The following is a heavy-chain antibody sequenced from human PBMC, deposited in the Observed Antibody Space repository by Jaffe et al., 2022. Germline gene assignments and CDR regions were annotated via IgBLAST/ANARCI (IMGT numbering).Heavy chain of an antibody. V-gene: IGHV3-66*02. CDR3: ARAHAGYSSGWNDY. CDR2: TYSGGSG. Sequence: EVLLVESGGGLVQPGGSLRLSCAASGFSVSDSYMTWVRQAPGKGLEWVSATYSGGSGYYADSVKGRFTFSRDNSNNTLYLQMNSLRPEDTATYYCARAHAGYSSGWNDYWGQGTRVTVSS. D-gene: IGHD6-19*01. J-gene: IGHJ4*02. CDR1: GFSVSDSY.